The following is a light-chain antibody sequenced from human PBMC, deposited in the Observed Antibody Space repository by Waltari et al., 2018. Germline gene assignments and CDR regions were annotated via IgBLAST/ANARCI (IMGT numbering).Light chain of an antibody. J-gene: IGKJ3*01. CDR2: KAS. CDR3: QHYDNYPFT. V-gene: IGKV1-5*03. CDR1: QSISTW. Sequence: DIQMTQSPSTLSASVGDRITMTCRASQSISTWLAWYQQKPGKAPTLLIYKASNLESGVPSRFSGSGSGTEFTLTISSLQPDDFATYYCQHYDNYPFTFGPGTKVDIK.